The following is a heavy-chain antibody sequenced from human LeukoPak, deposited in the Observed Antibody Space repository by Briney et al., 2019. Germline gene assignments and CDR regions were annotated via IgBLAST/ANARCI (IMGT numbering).Heavy chain of an antibody. CDR3: ARSEGLYYYDSSGYLNPPPGGY. CDR2: ISAYNGNT. J-gene: IGHJ4*02. V-gene: IGHV1-18*01. Sequence: ASVKVSCEASGYTFTSYGISWVRQAPGQGLEWMGWISAYNGNTNYAQKLQGRVTMTTDTSTSTAYMELRSLRSDDTAVYYCARSEGLYYYDSSGYLNPPPGGYWGQGTLVTVSS. CDR1: GYTFTSYG. D-gene: IGHD3-22*01.